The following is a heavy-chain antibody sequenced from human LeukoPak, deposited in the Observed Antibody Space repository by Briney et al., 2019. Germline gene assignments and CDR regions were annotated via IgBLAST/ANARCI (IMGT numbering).Heavy chain of an antibody. CDR2: INPNSGGT. J-gene: IGHJ3*02. V-gene: IGHV1-2*02. Sequence: ASVKVSCKASGYTFTGYYMHWVRQAPGQGLEWMGWINPNSGGTNYAQKFQGRVTMTRDTSISTAYMELSRLRSDDTAMYYCARRKEREYSYGFPDAFDIWGQGTMVTVSS. CDR1: GYTFTGYY. CDR3: ARRKEREYSYGFPDAFDI. D-gene: IGHD5-18*01.